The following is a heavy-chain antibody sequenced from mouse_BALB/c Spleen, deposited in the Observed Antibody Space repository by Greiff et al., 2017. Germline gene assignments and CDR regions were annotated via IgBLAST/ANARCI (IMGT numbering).Heavy chain of an antibody. CDR3: ARAYDGYYVDAMDY. D-gene: IGHD2-3*01. V-gene: IGHV3-6*02. J-gene: IGHJ4*01. CDR2: ISYDGSN. Sequence: EVKLMESGPGLVKPSQSLSLTCSVTGYSITSGYYWNWIRQFPGNKLEWMGYISYDGSNNYNPSLKNRISITRDTSKNQFFLKLNSVTTEDTATYYCARAYDGYYVDAMDYWGQGTSVTVSS. CDR1: GYSITSGYY.